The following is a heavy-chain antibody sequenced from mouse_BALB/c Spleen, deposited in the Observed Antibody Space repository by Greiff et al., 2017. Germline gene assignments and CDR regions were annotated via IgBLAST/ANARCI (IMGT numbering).Heavy chain of an antibody. D-gene: IGHD3-1*01. J-gene: IGHJ4*01. CDR2: IWSGGST. V-gene: IGHV2-9*01. CDR3: AKESSGYYYAMDY. Sequence: QVQLKESGPGLVAPSQSLSITCTVSGFSLTSYGVHWVRQSPGKGLVWLGVIWSGGSTDYNAAFISRLSISKDNSKSQVFFQMNSLQTEDTAMYYCAKESSGYYYAMDYWGQGTSVTVSS. CDR1: GFSLTSYG.